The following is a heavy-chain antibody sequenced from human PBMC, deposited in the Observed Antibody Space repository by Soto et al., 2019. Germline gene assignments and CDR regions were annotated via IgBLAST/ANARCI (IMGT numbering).Heavy chain of an antibody. CDR2: IYYSGST. CDR1: GGSISSGGYF. CDR3: AREGAAPYYYYGMDV. J-gene: IGHJ6*02. D-gene: IGHD6-6*01. V-gene: IGHV4-31*03. Sequence: QVQLQESGPGLVKPSQTLSLTCTVSGGSISSGGYFWSWIRQHPGKGLEWIGFIYYSGSTYYNPSLQSRVNLSVNTSKNQFSLKLGPVTSADTAVYYCAREGAAPYYYYGMDVWGQGTTVTVSS.